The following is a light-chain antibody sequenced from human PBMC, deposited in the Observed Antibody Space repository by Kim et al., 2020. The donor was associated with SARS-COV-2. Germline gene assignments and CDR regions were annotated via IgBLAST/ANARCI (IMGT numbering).Light chain of an antibody. CDR1: QSISNW. V-gene: IGKV1-5*03. Sequence: DIQMTQSPSTLSASVGDRVTITCRASQSISNWLAWYQQKPGKAPKLLIYKASGLETGVPSRFSGSGSGTEFTLTIRSLQPDDSATYYCKQYYSYPFTFGQGTKLEI. J-gene: IGKJ2*01. CDR2: KAS. CDR3: KQYYSYPFT.